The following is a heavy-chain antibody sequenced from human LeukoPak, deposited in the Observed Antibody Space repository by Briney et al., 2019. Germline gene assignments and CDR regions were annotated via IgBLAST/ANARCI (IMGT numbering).Heavy chain of an antibody. V-gene: IGHV1-2*02. CDR3: ARDTEQLVRFNWFDP. CDR2: INPNSGGT. J-gene: IGHJ5*02. Sequence: ASVKVSCKASGYTFTGYYMHWVRQAPGQGLEWMGWINPNSGGTNYAQKFQGRVTITADKSTSTAYMELSSLRSEDTAVYYCARDTEQLVRFNWFDPWGQGTLVTVSS. D-gene: IGHD6-13*01. CDR1: GYTFTGYY.